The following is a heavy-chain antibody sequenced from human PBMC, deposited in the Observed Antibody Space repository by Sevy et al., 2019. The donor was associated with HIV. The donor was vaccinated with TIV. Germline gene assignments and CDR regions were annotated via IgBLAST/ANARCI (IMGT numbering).Heavy chain of an antibody. D-gene: IGHD3-3*01. CDR1: GDSVSSSSVA. V-gene: IGHV6-1*01. CDR3: ARAITIFGLTIMLDP. J-gene: IGHJ5*02. Sequence: SQTLSLTCTISGDSVSSSSVAWNWIRQSPSRGLEWLGRTYYRSKWYNDYTLSVKNRIIISPDTSKNQLSLQLNSVTPEDTAVYYCARAITIFGLTIMLDPWGLGTLVTVSS. CDR2: TYYRSKWYN.